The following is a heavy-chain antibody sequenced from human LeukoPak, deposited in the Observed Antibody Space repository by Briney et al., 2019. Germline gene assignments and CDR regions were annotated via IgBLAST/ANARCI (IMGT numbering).Heavy chain of an antibody. CDR2: VNPNSGGT. V-gene: IGHV1-2*02. CDR1: GYTFIGYY. CDR3: ARGDMVRGLYYMDV. D-gene: IGHD3-10*01. Sequence: WASVNVSCKASGYTFIGYYVHWVRQAPGQGLEWMGWVNPNSGGTDYAQKFQGRITMTRETSISTAYMELNSLRSDDTAVYYCARGDMVRGLYYMDVWGRGTTVTVSS. J-gene: IGHJ6*03.